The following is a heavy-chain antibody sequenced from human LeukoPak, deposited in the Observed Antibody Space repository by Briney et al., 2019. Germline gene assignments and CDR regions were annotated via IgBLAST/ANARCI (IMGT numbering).Heavy chain of an antibody. J-gene: IGHJ4*02. CDR1: GFTFSGYA. D-gene: IGHD3-3*01. CDR2: ISDSGGST. V-gene: IGHV3-23*01. Sequence: PGGSLRLSCAASGFTFSGYAMSWVRQAPGKWLEWVSTISDSGGSTYADSVKGRFTVSRDNSKNTLYLQMNSLRAEDTAVYYCAKDYFDFWSGFDYWGQGTLVTVSS. CDR3: AKDYFDFWSGFDY.